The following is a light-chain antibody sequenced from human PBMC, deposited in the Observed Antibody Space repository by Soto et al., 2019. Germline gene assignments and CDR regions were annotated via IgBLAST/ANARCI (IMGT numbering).Light chain of an antibody. Sequence: QSVLTQPASVSGSPGQSITMSCTGTSSDIGGYNYVSWYQHHPGKAPKLMIYEVSNRPSGISNRFSGSKSGNTASLIISGLQAEDEADYYCTSYTSSSTLVVFGGGTKLTVL. CDR3: TSYTSSSTLVV. CDR1: SSDIGGYNY. V-gene: IGLV2-14*01. J-gene: IGLJ2*01. CDR2: EVS.